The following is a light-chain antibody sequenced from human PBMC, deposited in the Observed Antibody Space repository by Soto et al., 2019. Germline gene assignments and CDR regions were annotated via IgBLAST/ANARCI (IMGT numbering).Light chain of an antibody. CDR1: QSVSSDS. V-gene: IGKV3-20*01. Sequence: EVGFTESTGTRSLSPGERASLFGRASQSVSSDSLAWYQHKLGQAPRLLIYGASTRATGIPDRFSGSGSGTDFTLTISRLEPQDLAVYYCEQYDSSPLTLGGGTKVDIK. J-gene: IGKJ4*01. CDR2: GAS. CDR3: EQYDSSPLT.